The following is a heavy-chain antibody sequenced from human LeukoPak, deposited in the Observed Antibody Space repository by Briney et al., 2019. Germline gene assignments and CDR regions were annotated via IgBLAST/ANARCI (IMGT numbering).Heavy chain of an antibody. CDR3: ARLDEAFET. CDR2: IKFDGNDK. Sequence: PGGSLRLSCAASGFTISSHWMTWVRQAPGKGLEWVANIKFDGNDKYYADSMKGRFTISRDNAKNSVYLQMNTLRAEDTALYYCARLDEAFETWGQGTLVTVSS. D-gene: IGHD3-9*01. CDR1: GFTISSHW. V-gene: IGHV3-7*01. J-gene: IGHJ5*02.